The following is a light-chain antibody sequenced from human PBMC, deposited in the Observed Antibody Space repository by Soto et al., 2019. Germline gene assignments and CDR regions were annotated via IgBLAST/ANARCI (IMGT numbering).Light chain of an antibody. Sequence: QSVLTQPPSASGSPGQSVAISCTGTSSDVGGYNYVSWYQQHPGKAPKLIIYEVSDRPSGVSSRFSGSKSGNTASLTISGLQAEDEADYYCSSYTSSGTLFGTGTKVTVL. CDR1: SSDVGGYNY. CDR3: SSYTSSGTL. CDR2: EVS. V-gene: IGLV2-14*01. J-gene: IGLJ1*01.